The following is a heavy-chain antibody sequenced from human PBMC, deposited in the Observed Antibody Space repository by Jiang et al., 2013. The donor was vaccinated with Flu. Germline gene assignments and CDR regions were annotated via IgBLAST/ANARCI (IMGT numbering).Heavy chain of an antibody. V-gene: IGHV4-39*01. CDR3: ARRALGCSGGSCYSRDDAFDI. D-gene: IGHD2-15*01. Sequence: LLKPSETLSLTCTVSGGSISSSSYYWGWIRQPPGKGLEWIGSIYYSGSTYYNPSLKSRVTISVDTSKNQFSLKLSSVTAADTAVYYCARRALGCSGGSCYSRDDAFDIWGQGTMVTVSS. CDR1: GGSISSSSYY. J-gene: IGHJ3*02. CDR2: IYYSGST.